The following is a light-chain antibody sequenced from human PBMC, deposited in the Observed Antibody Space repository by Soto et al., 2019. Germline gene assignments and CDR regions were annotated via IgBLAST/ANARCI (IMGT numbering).Light chain of an antibody. Sequence: IQMTQSPSSLSASVGDRVIITCRSDHSINNYLHWYQQRPGKVPKLLIYAASTLQSGVPSRFSGSGSGRVFTLTINSLQPEDFATYYCQQSDITMGTFGRGTRVEI. CDR1: HSINNY. V-gene: IGKV1-39*01. CDR2: AAS. J-gene: IGKJ2*01. CDR3: QQSDITMGT.